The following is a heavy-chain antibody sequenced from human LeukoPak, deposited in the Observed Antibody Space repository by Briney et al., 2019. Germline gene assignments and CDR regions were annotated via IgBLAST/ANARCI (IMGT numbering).Heavy chain of an antibody. D-gene: IGHD5-18*01. Sequence: SETLSLTCTVSGGSISSYYWSWIRHPPGKGLEWIGYIYYSGSTNYNPSLKSRVTISVDTSKNQFSLKLSSVTAADTAVYYCARGVRGIQLWLRRNWFDPWGQGTLVTVSS. CDR2: IYYSGST. CDR1: GGSISSYY. V-gene: IGHV4-59*01. J-gene: IGHJ5*02. CDR3: ARGVRGIQLWLRRNWFDP.